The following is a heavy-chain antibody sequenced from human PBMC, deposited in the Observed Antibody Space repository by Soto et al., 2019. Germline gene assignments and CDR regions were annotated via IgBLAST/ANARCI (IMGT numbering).Heavy chain of an antibody. V-gene: IGHV4-30-4*01. CDR3: ARDRGYSGYDIDY. J-gene: IGHJ4*02. CDR1: GGSISSGDYY. D-gene: IGHD5-12*01. CDR2: IYYSGSN. Sequence: QVQLQESGPGLVKPSQTLSLTCTVSGGSISSGDYYWSWIRQPPGKGLEWIGYIYYSGSNDYNPSLKSRVTISVDTAKNQFSLKLSSVTAADTAVYYCARDRGYSGYDIDYWGQGTLVTVSS.